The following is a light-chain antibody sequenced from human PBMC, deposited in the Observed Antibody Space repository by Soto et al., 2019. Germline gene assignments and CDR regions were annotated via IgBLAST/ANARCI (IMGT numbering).Light chain of an antibody. CDR2: DTS. J-gene: IGKJ4*01. V-gene: IGKV3-20*01. CDR3: QQYGSSPLT. CDR1: QSVSSY. Sequence: EIVLTQSPGTLSLSVGERVTLSCRASQSVSSYLAWYQQTPDQAPRLLIYDTSNRATGTPDRFSGSGSVTDFTLTISRLEPEDFTVYYCQQYGSSPLTFGGGTTVEIK.